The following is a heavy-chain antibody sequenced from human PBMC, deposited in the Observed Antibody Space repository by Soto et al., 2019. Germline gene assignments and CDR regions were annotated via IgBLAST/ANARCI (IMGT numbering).Heavy chain of an antibody. J-gene: IGHJ6*02. V-gene: IGHV1-69*13. CDR1: GGTFNSYA. CDR3: ASGRRIQLWFRTGFYYGMDV. Sequence: SVKVSCKASGGTFNSYAISWVRQAPGQGLEWMGGIIPIFGTANYAQKFQGRVTITADESTSTAYMELSSLRSEDTAVYYCASGRRIQLWFRTGFYYGMDVWGQGTTVTVSS. D-gene: IGHD5-18*01. CDR2: IIPIFGTA.